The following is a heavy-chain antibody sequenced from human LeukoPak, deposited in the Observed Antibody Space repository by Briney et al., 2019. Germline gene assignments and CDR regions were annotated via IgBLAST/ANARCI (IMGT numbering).Heavy chain of an antibody. D-gene: IGHD3-16*02. Sequence: SETLSLTCTVSGGSTSSYYWSWIRQPPGKGLEWIGYIYYSGSTNYNPSLKSRVTISVDTSKNQFSLKLSSVTAADTAVYYCARFNYDYVWGSYRLTELYYFDYWGQGTLVTVSS. V-gene: IGHV4-59*01. J-gene: IGHJ4*02. CDR3: ARFNYDYVWGSYRLTELYYFDY. CDR2: IYYSGST. CDR1: GGSTSSYY.